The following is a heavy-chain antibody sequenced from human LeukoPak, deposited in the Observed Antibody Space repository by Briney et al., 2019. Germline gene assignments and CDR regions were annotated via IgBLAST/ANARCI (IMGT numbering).Heavy chain of an antibody. Sequence: SQTLSLTCTVSGGSISSGGYYWSWIRQHPGKGLEWIGYIYYSGSTYYNPSLKSRVTISVDTSKNQFSLKLSSVTAADTAVYYCAREGVGAPAPFDYWGQRTLVTVSS. CDR2: IYYSGST. V-gene: IGHV4-31*03. J-gene: IGHJ4*02. D-gene: IGHD1-26*01. CDR1: GGSISSGGYY. CDR3: AREGVGAPAPFDY.